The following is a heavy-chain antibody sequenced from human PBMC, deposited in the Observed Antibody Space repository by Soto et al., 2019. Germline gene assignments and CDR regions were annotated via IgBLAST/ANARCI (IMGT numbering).Heavy chain of an antibody. V-gene: IGHV3-13*01. Sequence: GGSLRLSCAASGFTFSSYEMHWVRQATGKGLEWVSAIGTAGDTYYPGSVKGRFTISRENTKNSLYLQKNSLRAGDTAVYYCARGLKGHVNYYFDYWGQGTLVTVSS. J-gene: IGHJ4*02. CDR2: IGTAGDT. CDR1: GFTFSSYE. D-gene: IGHD1-20*01. CDR3: ARGLKGHVNYYFDY.